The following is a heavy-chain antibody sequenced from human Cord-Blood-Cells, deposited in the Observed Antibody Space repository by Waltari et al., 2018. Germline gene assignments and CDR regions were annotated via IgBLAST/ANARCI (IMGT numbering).Heavy chain of an antibody. Sequence: EVQLVESGGGLVKPGGSLRLSCAASGFTFSSYNMNWVRQAPGKGLGWVASSGSSSSYRYYADSVKGRFTISRDNAKNSLYLQMNSLRAEDTAVYYCARDRDSSSWFDYWGQGTLVTVSS. CDR1: GFTFSSYN. J-gene: IGHJ4*02. V-gene: IGHV3-21*01. CDR3: ARDRDSSSWFDY. D-gene: IGHD6-13*01. CDR2: SGSSSSYR.